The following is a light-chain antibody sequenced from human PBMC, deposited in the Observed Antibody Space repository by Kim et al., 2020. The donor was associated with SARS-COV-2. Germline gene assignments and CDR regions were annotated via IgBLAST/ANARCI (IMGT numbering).Light chain of an antibody. CDR2: GAS. Sequence: ASVGDRVTITVRASQDIGNDLGWYQQSPGRAPQRLIYGASNLQSGVPSRFSGSGSETEFTLTINSLQPEDFATYFCLQHRTYPITFGQGTRLEIK. CDR1: QDIGND. CDR3: LQHRTYPIT. J-gene: IGKJ5*01. V-gene: IGKV1-17*01.